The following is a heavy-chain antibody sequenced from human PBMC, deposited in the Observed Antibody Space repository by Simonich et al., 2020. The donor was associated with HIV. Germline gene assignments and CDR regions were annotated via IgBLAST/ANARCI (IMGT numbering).Heavy chain of an antibody. CDR2: INADNGNT. Sequence: QVQLVQSGAEVKKPGASVKVSCKASGSTFSNYAMHWVRQAPGQRLELLGWINADNGNTKNSQKLQGRVTITRDTSASTAYMELSSLRSEDTAVYYCARVGVTPYYYYGMDVWGQGTKVTVSS. CDR3: ARVGVTPYYYYGMDV. J-gene: IGHJ6*02. V-gene: IGHV1-3*01. CDR1: GSTFSNYA. D-gene: IGHD4-4*01.